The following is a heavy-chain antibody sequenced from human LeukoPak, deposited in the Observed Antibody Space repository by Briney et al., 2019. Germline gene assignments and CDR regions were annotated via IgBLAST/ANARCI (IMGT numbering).Heavy chain of an antibody. D-gene: IGHD3-22*01. J-gene: IGHJ4*02. Sequence: ASVKVSCKASGYTFTGYYMHWVRQAPGQGLEWMGWINTNSGGTNYAQKFQGRVTMTRDTSISTAYMELSRLRSDDTAVYYCARDLDRSGYSIPIWGQRTLVTVSS. V-gene: IGHV1-2*02. CDR3: ARDLDRSGYSIPI. CDR2: INTNSGGT. CDR1: GYTFTGYY.